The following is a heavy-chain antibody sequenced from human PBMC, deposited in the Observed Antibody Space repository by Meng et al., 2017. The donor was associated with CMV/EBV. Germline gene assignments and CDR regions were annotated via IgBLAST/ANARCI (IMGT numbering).Heavy chain of an antibody. CDR2: ISYDGSNN. D-gene: IGHD2-21*01. V-gene: IGHV3-30*19. CDR3: ARDPYCGGDCYFYGMDV. J-gene: IGHJ6*02. CDR1: FRFRSSW. Sequence: FRFRSSWIHWVRQSPGKGLVWVAVISYDGSNNYYADSVTGRFTISRDNSKNTLYLQMNSLRAEDTAVYYCARDPYCGGDCYFYGMDVWGQGTLVTVSS.